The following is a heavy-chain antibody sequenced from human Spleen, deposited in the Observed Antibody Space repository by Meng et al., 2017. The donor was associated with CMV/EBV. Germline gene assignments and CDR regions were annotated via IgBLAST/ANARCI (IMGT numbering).Heavy chain of an antibody. V-gene: IGHV1-18*01. CDR3: ARVKPYTSSWHYFDY. Sequence: ASVKVSCKASGYTFTSYGISWVRQAPGQGLDWMGWISAYNGNTNYAQKLQGRVTMTTDTSTSTAYMELRSLRADDTAVYYCARVKPYTSSWHYFDYWGQGTLVTVSS. CDR2: ISAYNGNT. CDR1: GYTFTSYG. D-gene: IGHD6-13*01. J-gene: IGHJ4*02.